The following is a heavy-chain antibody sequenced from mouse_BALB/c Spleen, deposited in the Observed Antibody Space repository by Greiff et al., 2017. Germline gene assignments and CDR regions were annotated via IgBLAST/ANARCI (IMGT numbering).Heavy chain of an antibody. J-gene: IGHJ2*01. D-gene: IGHD3-3*01. CDR3: TRFGRAFDY. Sequence: QVQLQQPGAELVRPGASVKLSCKASGYTFTSYWINWVKQRPGQGLEWIGNIYPSDSYTNYNQKFKDKATLTVDKSSSTAYMRLSSPTSEDSAVYYCTRFGRAFDYWGQGTTLTVSS. V-gene: IGHV1-69*02. CDR2: IYPSDSYT. CDR1: GYTFTSYW.